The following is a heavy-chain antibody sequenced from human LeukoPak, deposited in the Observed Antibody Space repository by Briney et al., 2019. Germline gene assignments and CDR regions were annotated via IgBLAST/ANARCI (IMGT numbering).Heavy chain of an antibody. CDR3: AREYSSSSPADY. J-gene: IGHJ4*02. CDR2: IYYSGST. V-gene: IGHV4-39*07. CDR1: GGSIISSSYY. D-gene: IGHD6-6*01. Sequence: SETLSLTCTVSGGSIISSSYYWGWIRQPPGKGLEWIGSIYYSGSTYYNPSLKSRVTISVDTSKNQFSLKLSSVTAADTAVYYCAREYSSSSPADYWGQGTLVTVSS.